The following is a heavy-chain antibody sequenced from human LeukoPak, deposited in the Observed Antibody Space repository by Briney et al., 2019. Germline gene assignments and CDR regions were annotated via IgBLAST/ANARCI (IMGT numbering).Heavy chain of an antibody. D-gene: IGHD3-22*01. V-gene: IGHV3-30*18. CDR2: ISYDGSNK. Sequence: PGGSLTLSCAASGFTFSNYGMHWVRQAPGKGLEWVAVISYDGSNKYYADSVKGRFNISRDTSKNTLYLQVNSLRAEDTAVYFCAKDHYYDSSGPHYWGQGTLVTVSS. CDR3: AKDHYYDSSGPHY. J-gene: IGHJ4*02. CDR1: GFTFSNYG.